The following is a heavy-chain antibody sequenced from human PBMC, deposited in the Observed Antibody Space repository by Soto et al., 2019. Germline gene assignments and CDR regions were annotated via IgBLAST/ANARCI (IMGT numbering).Heavy chain of an antibody. D-gene: IGHD3-10*01. Sequence: EVQLVESGGGLVQPGGSLRLSCAASGFTVSSNYMTWVRQAPGKGLELVSLIYSGGGTYSADSVKGRFTISRDNSKNTLYLQMNNLRAEDTAVYYCARVPGGEPTGEWGRGTLVTVSS. CDR1: GFTVSSNY. CDR2: IYSGGGT. V-gene: IGHV3-66*01. J-gene: IGHJ4*02. CDR3: ARVPGGEPTGE.